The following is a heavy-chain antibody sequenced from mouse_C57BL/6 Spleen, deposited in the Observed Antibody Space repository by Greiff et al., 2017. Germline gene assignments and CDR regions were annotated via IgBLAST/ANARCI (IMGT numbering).Heavy chain of an antibody. CDR1: GYAFSSSW. V-gene: IGHV1-82*01. CDR2: IYPGDGDT. D-gene: IGHD2-1*01. CDR3: TNGNYGFYY. Sequence: QVQLQQSGPELVKPGASVKISCKASGYAFSSSWMNWVKQRPGKGLEWIGRIYPGDGDTNYNGKFKGKATLTADKSSSTAYMELRSLTSEDSAVYYCTNGNYGFYYWGQGTTLTVSS. J-gene: IGHJ2*01.